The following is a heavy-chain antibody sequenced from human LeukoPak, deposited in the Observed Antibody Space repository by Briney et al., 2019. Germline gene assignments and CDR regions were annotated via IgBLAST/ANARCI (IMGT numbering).Heavy chain of an antibody. D-gene: IGHD2-21*02. J-gene: IGHJ4*02. Sequence: GGSLRLSCAASGFTFSSYAMSWVRQAPGKGLEWVSAISGSGGSTYYADSVKGRFTISRDNSKNTLYLQMNSLRAEDTAVYYCAKDNLDCGGDCYPSVFDYWGQGTLVTVSS. V-gene: IGHV3-23*01. CDR1: GFTFSSYA. CDR2: ISGSGGST. CDR3: AKDNLDCGGDCYPSVFDY.